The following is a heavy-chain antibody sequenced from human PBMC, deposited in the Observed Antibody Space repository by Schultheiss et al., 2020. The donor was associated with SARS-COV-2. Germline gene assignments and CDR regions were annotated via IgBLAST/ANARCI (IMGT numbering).Heavy chain of an antibody. D-gene: IGHD6-19*01. CDR3: ARGRPGYSSGWYYFDY. CDR2: ISYDGSNK. J-gene: IGHJ4*02. V-gene: IGHV3-30*03. CDR1: GFTFSSYG. Sequence: GGSLRLSCAASGFTFSSYGMHWVRQAPGKGLEWVAVISYDGSNKYYADSVKGRFTISRDNSKNTLYLQMNSLRAEDTAVYYCARGRPGYSSGWYYFDYWGQGTLVTVSS.